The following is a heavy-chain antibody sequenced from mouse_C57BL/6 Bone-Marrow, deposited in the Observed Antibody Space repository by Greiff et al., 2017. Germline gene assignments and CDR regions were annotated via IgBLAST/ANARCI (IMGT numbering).Heavy chain of an antibody. CDR3: AREDIYYDLFAY. V-gene: IGHV1-9*01. CDR2: ILPGSGST. J-gene: IGHJ3*01. CDR1: GYTFTGYW. Sequence: VKLQQSGAELMKPGASVKLSCKATGYTFTGYWIEWVKQRPGHGLEWIGEILPGSGSTNYNEKFKGKATFTADTSYNTAYMQLSILTTEDSAIYYCAREDIYYDLFAYWGQGTLVTVSA. D-gene: IGHD2-4*01.